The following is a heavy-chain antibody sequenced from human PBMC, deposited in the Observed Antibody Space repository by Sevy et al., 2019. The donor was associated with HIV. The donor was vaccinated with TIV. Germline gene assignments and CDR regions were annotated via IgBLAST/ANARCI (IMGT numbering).Heavy chain of an antibody. CDR2: INHSGST. D-gene: IGHD2-15*01. J-gene: IGHJ4*02. V-gene: IGHV4-34*01. CDR1: GGSFSGYY. Sequence: SETLSLTCAVYGGSFSGYYWSWIRQPPGKGLEWIGEINHSGSTNYKPSLKSRVTISVDTSKNQFSLKLSSVTAADTAVYYCARGRFNYNGDGCYYFGRYYFDYWGQGTLVTVSS. CDR3: ARGRFNYNGDGCYYFGRYYFDY.